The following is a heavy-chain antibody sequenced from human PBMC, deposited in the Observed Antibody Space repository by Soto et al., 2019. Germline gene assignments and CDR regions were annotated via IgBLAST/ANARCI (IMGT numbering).Heavy chain of an antibody. CDR1: GGTFSSYA. D-gene: IGHD3-10*01. CDR3: ARVSGIILDY. Sequence: QVQLVQSGAEVKKPGSSVKVSCKASGGTFSSYAISWVRQAPGHGLEWMGGIIPIFGTANYAQKLQGRVTITADKSTSTAYMELGSLRSEDMVVYYCARVSGIILDYWGQGTLVTVSS. J-gene: IGHJ4*02. V-gene: IGHV1-69*06. CDR2: IIPIFGTA.